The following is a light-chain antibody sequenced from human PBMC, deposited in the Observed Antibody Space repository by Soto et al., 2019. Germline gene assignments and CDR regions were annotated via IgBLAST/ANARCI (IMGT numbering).Light chain of an antibody. V-gene: IGLV1-44*01. Sequence: QSVLTQPPSASGAPGQTISISCSGSSTNIGSRPVNWYQQLPGTAPKILIYSSDQRPSGVPDRFSGSKSGTSASLAISGLQSEDEAVYYCATWDDSLNGRVFGGGTTLTVL. J-gene: IGLJ3*02. CDR3: ATWDDSLNGRV. CDR1: STNIGSRP. CDR2: SSD.